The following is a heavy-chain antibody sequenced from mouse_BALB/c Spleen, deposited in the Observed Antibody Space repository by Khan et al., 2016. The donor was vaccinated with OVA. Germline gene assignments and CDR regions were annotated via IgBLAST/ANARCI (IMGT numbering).Heavy chain of an antibody. D-gene: IGHD2-1*01. CDR2: IFPGTGTT. J-gene: IGHJ3*01. CDR3: ARGYVGNYEFAY. Sequence: QVQLQQSGTELVKPGASVKLSCKTSGYTFTSYWIQWVKQRPGQGLEWIGQIFPGTGTTYYNENFKGKATLTIDTSSTTAYMQLSSLTSEDAAVDFCARGYVGNYEFAYWGQGTLVTVSA. CDR1: GYTFTSYW. V-gene: IGHV1S132*01.